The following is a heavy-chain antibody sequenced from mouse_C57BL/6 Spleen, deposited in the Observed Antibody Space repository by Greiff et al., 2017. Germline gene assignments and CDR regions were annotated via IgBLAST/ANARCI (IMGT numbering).Heavy chain of an antibody. CDR2: IDPNSGGT. Sequence: QVQLQQPGAELVKPGASVKLSCKASGYTFTSYWMHWVKQRPGRGLGWIGRIDPNSGGTKYNEKFKSKATLTVDKPSSTAYMQLSSLTSEDSAVYYCARGITTVVAHFDYWGQGTTLTVSS. V-gene: IGHV1-72*01. CDR1: GYTFTSYW. CDR3: ARGITTVVAHFDY. J-gene: IGHJ2*01. D-gene: IGHD1-1*01.